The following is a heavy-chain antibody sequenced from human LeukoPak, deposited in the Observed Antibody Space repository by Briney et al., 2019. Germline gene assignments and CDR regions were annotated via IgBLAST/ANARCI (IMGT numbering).Heavy chain of an antibody. V-gene: IGHV3-7*01. J-gene: IGHJ6*02. CDR2: INEDGSEK. Sequence: PLVLLRFTSAAFGLTSCGVWVSISGEALALGMEWVANINEDGSEKYYVDSVKGRCTISRDNAKKSLSLQMNSLRAEDMGVYYCARGRGIGAWGQGTTVTVSS. CDR1: GLTSCGVW. CDR3: ARGRGIGA.